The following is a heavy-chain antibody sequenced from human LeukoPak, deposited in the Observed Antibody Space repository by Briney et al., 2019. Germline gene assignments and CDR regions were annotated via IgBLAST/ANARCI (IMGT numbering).Heavy chain of an antibody. CDR3: ARVVVVPAAIGYYYYYYGMDV. CDR1: GGSFSGYY. CDR2: INHSGST. V-gene: IGHV4-34*01. J-gene: IGHJ6*02. Sequence: SETLSLTCAVYGGSFSGYYWSWIRQPPGKGLEWIGEINHSGSTNYNPSLKSRVTISVDTSKNHFSLELSSVTAADTAVYYCARVVVVPAAIGYYYYYYGMDVWGQGTTVTASS. D-gene: IGHD2-2*01.